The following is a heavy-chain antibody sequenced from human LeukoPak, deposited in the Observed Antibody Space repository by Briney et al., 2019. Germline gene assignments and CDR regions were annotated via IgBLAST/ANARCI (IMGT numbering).Heavy chain of an antibody. J-gene: IGHJ4*02. Sequence: SETLSLTCTVSGGSVSSGSYYWSWIRQPPGKGLEWIGYIYYSGSTNYNPSLKSRATISVDTSKNQFSLKLSSVTAADTAVYYCARVGGSYVYYFDYWGQGTLVTVSS. D-gene: IGHD1-26*01. CDR2: IYYSGST. V-gene: IGHV4-61*01. CDR3: ARVGGSYVYYFDY. CDR1: GGSVSSGSYY.